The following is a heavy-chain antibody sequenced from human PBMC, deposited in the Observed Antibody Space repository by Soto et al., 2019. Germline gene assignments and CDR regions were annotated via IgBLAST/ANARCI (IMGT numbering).Heavy chain of an antibody. CDR1: GGSFSDFY. Sequence: QVHLQQWGAGLLKPSETLSLTCAVYGGSFSDFYWSWIRQPPGKGLEWIGEINNYGSSNYNPSLKSRDTVSVDPSKKQFSLKLSSVTAEDTAVYYCARGVLFWYMDVWGKGTTVTVSS. J-gene: IGHJ6*03. CDR3: ARGVLFWYMDV. V-gene: IGHV4-34*02. D-gene: IGHD3-10*01. CDR2: INNYGSS.